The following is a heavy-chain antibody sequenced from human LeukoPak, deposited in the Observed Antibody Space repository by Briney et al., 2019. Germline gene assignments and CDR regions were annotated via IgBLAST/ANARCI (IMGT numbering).Heavy chain of an antibody. V-gene: IGHV3-30-3*01. J-gene: IGHJ4*02. CDR1: GFTFSSYA. Sequence: GRSLRLSCAAPGFTFSSYAMHWVRQAPGKGLEWVAVISYDGSNKYYADSVKGRFTISRDNSKNTLYLQMNSLRAEATAVYYCARETDSSSWYRRGIAVAGTSYWGQGTLVTVSS. CDR3: ARETDSSSWYRRGIAVAGTSY. D-gene: IGHD6-19*01. CDR2: ISYDGSNK.